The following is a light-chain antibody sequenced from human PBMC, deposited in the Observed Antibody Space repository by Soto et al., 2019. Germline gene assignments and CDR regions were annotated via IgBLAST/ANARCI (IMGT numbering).Light chain of an antibody. Sequence: QSVLTQPPSVSGAPGQRVTISCTGSSSNIGAGYDVHWYQQLPATAPKLLIYGNSNRPSGVPDRFSGSKSGTSASLAITGLQAEDEADYYCQSYDSSLSGGGVFGGGTKLTVL. J-gene: IGLJ3*02. CDR3: QSYDSSLSGGGV. CDR1: SSNIGAGYD. V-gene: IGLV1-40*01. CDR2: GNS.